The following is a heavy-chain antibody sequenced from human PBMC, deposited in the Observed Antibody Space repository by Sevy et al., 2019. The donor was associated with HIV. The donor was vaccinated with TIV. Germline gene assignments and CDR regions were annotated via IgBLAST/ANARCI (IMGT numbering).Heavy chain of an antibody. V-gene: IGHV2-5*02. Sequence: SGPTLVKPTQTLTLTWTFSGFSLSTSGVGVGWIRQPPGKALEWLALIYWDDDKRYSPSLKSRLTFTKDTSKNQVVLTMTNMDPVETATYYCAHRLFYDYVWGSHDPFDIWGQGTMVTVSS. J-gene: IGHJ3*02. CDR2: IYWDDDK. D-gene: IGHD3-16*01. CDR3: AHRLFYDYVWGSHDPFDI. CDR1: GFSLSTSGVG.